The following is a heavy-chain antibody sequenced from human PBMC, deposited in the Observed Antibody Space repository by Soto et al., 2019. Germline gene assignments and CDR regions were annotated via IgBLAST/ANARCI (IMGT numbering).Heavy chain of an antibody. J-gene: IGHJ5*02. CDR3: AKGVRGVPNWFDP. Sequence: QVQLQESGPGLVRPSQTLSLSCTVSGGSISNSANHWSWIRQHPGEGLEWIGYIYYRGVTYYSPSLRGRVTMSIDASKNQFSLKLSSVTAADTAVYYCAKGVRGVPNWFDPWGQGTLVPVSS. CDR2: IYYRGVT. CDR1: GGSISNSANH. D-gene: IGHD3-10*01. V-gene: IGHV4-31*03.